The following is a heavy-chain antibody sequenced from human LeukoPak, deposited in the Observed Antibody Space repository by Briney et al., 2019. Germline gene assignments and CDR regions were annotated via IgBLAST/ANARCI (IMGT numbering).Heavy chain of an antibody. CDR2: ISSGGGMT. J-gene: IGHJ3*02. CDR3: ARVVAVYYDAFDI. Sequence: GGSLRLSCVASGFAFGEYAMHWVRQVPGKGLEYVSAISSGGGMTYYADSVKGRFTISRDDSKNTLYLQMGSLRAEDMAVYYCARVVAVYYDAFDIWGQGTMVTVSS. CDR1: GFAFGEYA. D-gene: IGHD6-19*01. V-gene: IGHV3-64*02.